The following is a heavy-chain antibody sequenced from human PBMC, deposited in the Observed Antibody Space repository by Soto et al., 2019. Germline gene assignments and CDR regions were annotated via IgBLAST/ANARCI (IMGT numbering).Heavy chain of an antibody. D-gene: IGHD4-4*01. Sequence: SVIMPLTCTFSGGSIISLDYYWSGIRQPPGKGLEWIVDIYYSGIAYYNPSLNSRVTVSVDTSKNQFSLKLSSVTAADTAVYYCARGTTVTDYWGQGTLGTVSS. CDR3: ARGTTVTDY. V-gene: IGHV4-30-4*01. CDR1: GGSIISLDYY. CDR2: IYYSGIA. J-gene: IGHJ4*02.